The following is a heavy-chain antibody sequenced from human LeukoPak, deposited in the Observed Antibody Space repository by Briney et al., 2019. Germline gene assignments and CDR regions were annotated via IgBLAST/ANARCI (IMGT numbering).Heavy chain of an antibody. CDR2: DYYSGST. CDR1: GGSVSGYY. D-gene: IGHD2-15*01. CDR3: ARIHRYCSGGACYVLDN. V-gene: IGHV4-59*02. Sequence: SETLSLTCVVSGGSVSGYYWGWIRQPPGRGLEWIGYDYYSGSTNYNPSFKSRITISVDTSRNQFSLQLSSVTAADTAVYYCARIHRYCSGGACYVLDNWGQGTLVAVSS. J-gene: IGHJ4*02.